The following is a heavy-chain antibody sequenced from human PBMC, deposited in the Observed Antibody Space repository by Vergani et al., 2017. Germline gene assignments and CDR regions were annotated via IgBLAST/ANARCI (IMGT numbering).Heavy chain of an antibody. CDR3: ARGTRNYGMDV. V-gene: IGHV4-59*01. D-gene: IGHD1-1*01. CDR1: GGSISSYY. Sequence: QVQLQESGPGLVKPSETLSLTCTVSGGSISSYYWSWIRQPPGKGLEWIGYIYYSGGTNYNPSLKSRVTISVDTSKNQFSLKLSSVTAADTAVYYCARGTRNYGMDVWGQGTTVTVSS. CDR2: IYYSGGT. J-gene: IGHJ6*02.